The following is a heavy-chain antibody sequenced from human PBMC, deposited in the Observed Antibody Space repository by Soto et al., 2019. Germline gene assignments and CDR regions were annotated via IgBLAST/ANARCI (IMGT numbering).Heavy chain of an antibody. CDR1: GYAFTSYD. CDR2: MNPNSGNT. D-gene: IGHD4-17*01. V-gene: IGHV1-8*01. J-gene: IGHJ4*02. CDR3: ASSNGNDYANY. Sequence: ASVKVSCKASGYAFTSYDINWVRQATGQGLEWMGWMNPNSGNTGYEQKFQGRVTMTRNTSISTAYMELSSLRSEDKAVYYCASSNGNDYANYWGQGTLVTVS.